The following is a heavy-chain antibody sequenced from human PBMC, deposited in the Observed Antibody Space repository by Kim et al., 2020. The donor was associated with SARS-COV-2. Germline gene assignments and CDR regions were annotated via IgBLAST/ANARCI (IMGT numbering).Heavy chain of an antibody. CDR1: GYTFTSYV. V-gene: IGHV1-3*01. CDR2: INAGNGNT. CDR3: ARKSSGYYYYFDY. J-gene: IGHJ4*02. Sequence: ASVKVSCKASGYTFTSYVMHWVRQAPGQRLEWMGWINAGNGNTKYSHKFQGRVTITRDTSASTAYMELSSLRSEDTAVYYCARKSSGYYYYFDYWGQGTLVTVSS. D-gene: IGHD3-22*01.